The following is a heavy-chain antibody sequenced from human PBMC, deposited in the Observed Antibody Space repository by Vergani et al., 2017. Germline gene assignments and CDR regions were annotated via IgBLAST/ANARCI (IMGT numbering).Heavy chain of an antibody. V-gene: IGHV3-64*04. CDR1: GFTFSSYA. Sequence: VQLVESGGGLVQPGGSLRLSCSASGFTFSSYAMHWVRQAPGKGLEYVSAISSNGGSTYYADSVKGRFTISRDNSKNTLYLQMNSLRAEDTAVYYCAKDHYEYSSSKGWYFDLWGRGTLVTVSS. D-gene: IGHD6-13*01. CDR2: ISSNGGST. CDR3: AKDHYEYSSSKGWYFDL. J-gene: IGHJ2*01.